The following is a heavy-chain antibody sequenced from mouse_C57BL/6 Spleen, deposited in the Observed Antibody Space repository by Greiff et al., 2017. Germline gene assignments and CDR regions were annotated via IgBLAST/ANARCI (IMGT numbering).Heavy chain of an antibody. Sequence: QVQLQQPGAELVKPGASVKLSCKASGYTFTSYWMHWVKQRPGQGLEWIGMIHPNSGSTNYNEKFKSKATLTVDKSSSTAYMQLSSLTSEDSAVYYGALHYDTGYWYFDVWGTGTTVTVSS. CDR1: GYTFTSYW. CDR3: ALHYDTGYWYFDV. CDR2: IHPNSGST. V-gene: IGHV1-64*01. J-gene: IGHJ1*03. D-gene: IGHD2-4*01.